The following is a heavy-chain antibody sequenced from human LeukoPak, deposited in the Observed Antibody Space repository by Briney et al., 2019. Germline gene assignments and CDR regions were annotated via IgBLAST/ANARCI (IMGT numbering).Heavy chain of an antibody. V-gene: IGHV3-30*02. Sequence: SGGSLRLSCAASGFTFSSYGMHWVRQAPGKGLEWVAFIRYDGSNKYYADSVKGRFTISRDNSKNTLCLQMNSLRAEDTAVYYCAVGEGRYYYYYVDVWGKGTTVTISS. CDR3: AVGEGRYYYYYVDV. J-gene: IGHJ6*03. CDR2: IRYDGSNK. D-gene: IGHD3-16*01. CDR1: GFTFSSYG.